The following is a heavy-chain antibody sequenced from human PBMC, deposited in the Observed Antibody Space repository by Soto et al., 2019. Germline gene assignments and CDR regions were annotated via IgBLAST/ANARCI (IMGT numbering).Heavy chain of an antibody. CDR3: ARVNPPYP. Sequence: PGGSLRLSXAASGFTVSSNFMSWVRQAPGKGLQWASIIYSDGNTYYADSVKGRFTISRDVSKNTLYLQMNSLRADDTAVYYCARVNPPYPWGQGTLVTVSS. V-gene: IGHV3-53*01. J-gene: IGHJ5*02. CDR1: GFTVSSNF. CDR2: IYSDGNT.